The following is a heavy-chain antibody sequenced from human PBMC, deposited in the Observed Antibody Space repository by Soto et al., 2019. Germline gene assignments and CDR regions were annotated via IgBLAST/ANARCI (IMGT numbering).Heavy chain of an antibody. D-gene: IGHD5-12*01. CDR3: TTGGYDEYYYYYYYMDV. Sequence: GGSLRLSCAASGFTFSNAWMSWVRQAPGKGLEWVGRIKSKTDGGTTDYAAPVKGRFTISRDDSKNTLYLQMNSLKTEDTAVYYCTTGGYDEYYYYYYYMDVWGKGTTVTVSS. J-gene: IGHJ6*03. CDR2: IKSKTDGGTT. V-gene: IGHV3-15*01. CDR1: GFTFSNAW.